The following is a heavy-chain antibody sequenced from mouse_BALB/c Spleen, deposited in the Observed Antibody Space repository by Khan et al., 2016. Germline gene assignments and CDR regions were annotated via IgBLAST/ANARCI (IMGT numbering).Heavy chain of an antibody. CDR1: EFTFTDYY. CDR2: IRNKANGYTT. J-gene: IGHJ2*01. V-gene: IGHV7-3*02. Sequence: EVELVESGGGLVQPGGSLRLSCATSEFTFTDYYMSWVRQPPGKALEWLGFIRNKANGYTTEYSASVKGRFTISRDNSQSILYLQMNTLRAEDSATYYCARGNNYFDYWGQGTTLTVSS. CDR3: ARGNNYFDY.